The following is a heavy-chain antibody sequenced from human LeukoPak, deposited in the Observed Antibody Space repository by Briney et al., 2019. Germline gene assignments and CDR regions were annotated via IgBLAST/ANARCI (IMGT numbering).Heavy chain of an antibody. V-gene: IGHV1-18*01. CDR3: ARVPSVVIASYSFDP. J-gene: IGHJ5*02. D-gene: IGHD2-21*01. CDR2: ISAYNGNT. Sequence: GASVKVSCKASGGTFSSYAISWVRQAPGQGLEWMGWISAYNGNTNYAQKLQGRVTMTTDTSTSTAYMELRSLRSDDTAVYYCARVPSVVIASYSFDPWGQGTLVTVSS. CDR1: GGTFSSYA.